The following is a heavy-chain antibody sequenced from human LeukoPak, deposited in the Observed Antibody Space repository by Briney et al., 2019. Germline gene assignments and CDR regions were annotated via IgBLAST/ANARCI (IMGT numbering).Heavy chain of an antibody. CDR3: AKDGGSGMGFDP. CDR1: GFTFSNYA. V-gene: IGHV3-23*01. CDR2: IRAGGGST. Sequence: GGSLRLSCSASGFTFSNYAMTWVRQAPGKGLEWVSGIRAGGGSTNFADSVRGRFTLSTDNSKNTLYLQMDSLRAEDAAIYYCAKDGGSGMGFDPWGQGTLVTVSS. J-gene: IGHJ5*02. D-gene: IGHD3-10*01.